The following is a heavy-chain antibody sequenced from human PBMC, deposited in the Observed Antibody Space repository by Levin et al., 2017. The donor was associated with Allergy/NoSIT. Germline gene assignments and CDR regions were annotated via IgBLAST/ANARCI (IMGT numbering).Heavy chain of an antibody. CDR1: GFIFSDYY. V-gene: IGHV3-11*01. CDR2: ISSSGSSI. Sequence: PGGSLRLSCAASGFIFSDYYMSWIRQAPGKGLEWISYISSSGSSIYYADSVKGRFTISRDNAKNSVYLQMNSLRAEDTAVYHCARDGRPTRRFDPWGQGTLVTVSS. J-gene: IGHJ5*02. CDR3: ARDGRPTRRFDP. D-gene: IGHD1-1*01.